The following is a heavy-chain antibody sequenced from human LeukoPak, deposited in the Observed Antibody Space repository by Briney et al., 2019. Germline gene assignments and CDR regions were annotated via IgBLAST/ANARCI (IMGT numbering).Heavy chain of an antibody. J-gene: IGHJ4*02. D-gene: IGHD6-19*01. V-gene: IGHV3-15*01. Sequence: GGSLRLSCAASGFTFSNAWMSWVRQAPGKGLEWIGRIKSKTDGGTTDYAAPVKGRFTISRDDSKNTLYLQMNSLKTEDTAVYYCTTSEQWLVQDYWGQGTLVTVSS. CDR1: GFTFSNAW. CDR2: IKSKTDGGTT. CDR3: TTSEQWLVQDY.